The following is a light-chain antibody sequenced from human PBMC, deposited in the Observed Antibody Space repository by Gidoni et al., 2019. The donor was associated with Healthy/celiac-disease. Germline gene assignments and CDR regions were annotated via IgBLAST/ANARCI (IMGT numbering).Light chain of an antibody. CDR2: SNN. Sequence: QSVLTQPPSASGTPGQRVPISCSGSSSNIGSNTVNWYQQLPGTAPKLLIYSNNQRPSGVPNRFSGSKSGTSASRAISGLQSEDEADYYCAAWDDSLNGLLVFGGGTKLTVL. CDR1: SSNIGSNT. J-gene: IGLJ3*02. V-gene: IGLV1-44*01. CDR3: AAWDDSLNGLLV.